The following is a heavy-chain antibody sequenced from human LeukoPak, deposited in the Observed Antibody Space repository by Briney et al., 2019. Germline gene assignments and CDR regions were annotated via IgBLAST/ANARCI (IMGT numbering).Heavy chain of an antibody. J-gene: IGHJ4*02. Sequence: SEALSLTCTVSGGSISSYYWSWIRQPPGKGLEWIGYIYYSGSTNYNPSLKSRVTISVDTSKNQFSLKLSSVTAADTAVYYCARGRGKILTGYNLDYWGQGTLVTVSS. CDR3: ARGRGKILTGYNLDY. CDR2: IYYSGST. V-gene: IGHV4-59*01. CDR1: GGSISSYY. D-gene: IGHD3-9*01.